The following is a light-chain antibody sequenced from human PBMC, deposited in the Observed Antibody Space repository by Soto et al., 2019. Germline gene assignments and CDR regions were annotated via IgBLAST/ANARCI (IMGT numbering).Light chain of an antibody. CDR1: SSDVGGYNY. Sequence: QSVLTQPASVSGSPGQSITISCTGTSSDVGGYNYVSWYQYHPGKAPKLMIYDVGNRPSGVSNRFSGSKSGNTASLTISGLQAEDEADYYCSSHTSSSTLVVFGGGTKVTVL. J-gene: IGLJ2*01. V-gene: IGLV2-14*03. CDR3: SSHTSSSTLVV. CDR2: DVG.